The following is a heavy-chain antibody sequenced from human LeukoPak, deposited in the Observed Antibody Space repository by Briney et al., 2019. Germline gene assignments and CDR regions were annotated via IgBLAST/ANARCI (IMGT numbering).Heavy chain of an antibody. CDR1: GYTFTSYG. D-gene: IGHD3-22*01. CDR3: ASSHYDSSGYHVNFDY. Sequence: ASVKVSCKASGYTFTSYGISWVRQAPGQGLEWMGWISAYNGNTNYAQKLQGRVTMTTDTSTSTAYMELRSLRSDDTAVYYCASSHYDSSGYHVNFDYWGQGTLVTVSS. J-gene: IGHJ4*02. CDR2: ISAYNGNT. V-gene: IGHV1-18*01.